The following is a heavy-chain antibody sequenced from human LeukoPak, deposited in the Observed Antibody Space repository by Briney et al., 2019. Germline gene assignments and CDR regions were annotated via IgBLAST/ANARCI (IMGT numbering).Heavy chain of an antibody. V-gene: IGHV4-59*01. Sequence: SETLCLTGSVLGGAIANYYWGGFRQPPGKGLEWIGYIYDSGSTHHNPSLRSRVTISVDTSKNQFSLKLTSVTAADTAVYYCARRGNWFDPWGQGTLVTVSS. CDR1: GGAIANYY. CDR2: IYDSGST. D-gene: IGHD2-15*01. CDR3: ARRGNWFDP. J-gene: IGHJ5*02.